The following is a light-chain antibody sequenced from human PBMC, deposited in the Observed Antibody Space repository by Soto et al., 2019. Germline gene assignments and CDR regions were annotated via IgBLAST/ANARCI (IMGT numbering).Light chain of an antibody. V-gene: IGLV2-18*02. CDR3: SSYKSSITVV. CDR1: SGDVGTYNR. J-gene: IGLJ2*01. Sequence: QSALTQPPSVSGSPGQSVTISCTGTSGDVGTYNRVSWYQQPPGTAPKLMIYEVTHRPSGVPDRFSGSKSGNTASLTISGLQAEDEADYYCSSYKSSITVVFGGGTKLTVL. CDR2: EVT.